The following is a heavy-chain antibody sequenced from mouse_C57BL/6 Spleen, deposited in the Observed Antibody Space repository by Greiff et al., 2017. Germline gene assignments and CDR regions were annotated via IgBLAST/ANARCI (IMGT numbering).Heavy chain of an antibody. V-gene: IGHV3-6*01. CDR1: GYSITSGYY. CDR2: IRYAGST. D-gene: IGHD2-4*01. Sequence: EVQLQESGPGLVKPSQSLSLTCSVTGYSITSGYYWNWIRQFPGNKLEWMGYIRYAGSTNYNPSLKKRMSIARDTSKNQFCLKLKSVTTEDTATYYCARYVDYDYRFDYWGQGTTLTGSA. J-gene: IGHJ2*01. CDR3: ARYVDYDYRFDY.